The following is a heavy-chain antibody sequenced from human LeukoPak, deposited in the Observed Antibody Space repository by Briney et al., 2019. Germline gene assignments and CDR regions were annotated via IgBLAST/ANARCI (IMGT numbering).Heavy chain of an antibody. Sequence: SETLSLTCTVSGGSISSYYWSWIRQRPGKGLEWIGHIYYSGSTNYNPSLKSRVTISVDTSKNQFSLKLSSVTAAATAVYYCARGILTGPIYAFDIWGQGTMVTVSS. CDR2: IYYSGST. V-gene: IGHV4-59*01. CDR1: GGSISSYY. CDR3: ARGILTGPIYAFDI. D-gene: IGHD3-9*01. J-gene: IGHJ3*02.